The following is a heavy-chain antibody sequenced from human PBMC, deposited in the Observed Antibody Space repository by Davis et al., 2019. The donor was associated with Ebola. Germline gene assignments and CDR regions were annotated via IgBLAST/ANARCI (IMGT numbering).Heavy chain of an antibody. J-gene: IGHJ6*02. CDR1: GFTFSTYS. V-gene: IGHV3-21*01. CDR3: ARDRPLDFFFGDYYGMDV. D-gene: IGHD3-16*01. Sequence: GGSLRLSCPASGFTFSTYSMSWVRQAPGKGLEWVSSISSDSDYIYYADSAKGRFTISRDNVKNSLYLQVTSLRAEDTAVYYCARDRPLDFFFGDYYGMDVWGQGTTVTVSS. CDR2: ISSDSDYI.